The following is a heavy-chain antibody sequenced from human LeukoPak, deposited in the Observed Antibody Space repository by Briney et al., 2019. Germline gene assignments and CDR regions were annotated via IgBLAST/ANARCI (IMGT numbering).Heavy chain of an antibody. J-gene: IGHJ4*02. V-gene: IGHV3-9*01. Sequence: GGSLRLSCAASGFTFDDYAMHWVRQAPGKGLEWVSGISWNSGSIGYADSVKGRFTISRDNAKNSLYLQMNSLRAEDTALYYCARSNVDTAMVTEYYFDYWGQGTLVTVSS. D-gene: IGHD5-18*01. CDR2: ISWNSGSI. CDR3: ARSNVDTAMVTEYYFDY. CDR1: GFTFDDYA.